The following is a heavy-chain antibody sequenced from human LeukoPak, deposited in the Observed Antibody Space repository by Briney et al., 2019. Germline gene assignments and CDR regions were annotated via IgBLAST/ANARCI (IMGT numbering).Heavy chain of an antibody. CDR2: MYYGGST. CDR1: SGSISSSSYY. J-gene: IGHJ6*03. Sequence: SETLSLTCTVSSGSISSSSYYWGWIRQPPGKGLEWIGSMYYGGSTYYNPSLKSRVTISVDTSKNQVSLKLNSVTAADTAVYYCAREGRYCSGGTCSYMDVWGKGTTVTVSS. D-gene: IGHD2-15*01. V-gene: IGHV4-39*02. CDR3: AREGRYCSGGTCSYMDV.